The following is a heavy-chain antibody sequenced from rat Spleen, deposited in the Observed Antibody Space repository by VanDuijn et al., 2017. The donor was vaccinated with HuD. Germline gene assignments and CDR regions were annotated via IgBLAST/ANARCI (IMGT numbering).Heavy chain of an antibody. CDR3: TREYNDGSALGGWFVS. D-gene: IGHD1-12*02. Sequence: QVQLKESGPGLVQPSQTLSLTCTVSGFSLTSYNVHWIRQSPGKGLEWMGRMRFDGDTRYNSVLKSRLSISRDTSRNQVFLELNSLQTDDTGIYYCTREYNDGSALGGWFVSWGQGTLVTVSS. V-gene: IGHV2-63*01. CDR2: MRFDGDT. CDR1: GFSLTSYN. J-gene: IGHJ3*01.